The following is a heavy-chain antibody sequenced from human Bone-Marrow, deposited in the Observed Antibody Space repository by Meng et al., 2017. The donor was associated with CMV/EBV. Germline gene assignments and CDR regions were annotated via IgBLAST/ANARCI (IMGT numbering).Heavy chain of an antibody. CDR3: ALRGTVATIDDY. Sequence: SVKVSCKASGGTFSSYAISWVRQAPGQGLEWMGGIIPIFGTANYAQKFQGRVTITTDESTSTADMGLSSLRSEDTAVYYCALRGTVATIDDYWGQGTLVAVSS. D-gene: IGHD5-12*01. CDR1: GGTFSSYA. CDR2: IIPIFGTA. J-gene: IGHJ4*02. V-gene: IGHV1-69*05.